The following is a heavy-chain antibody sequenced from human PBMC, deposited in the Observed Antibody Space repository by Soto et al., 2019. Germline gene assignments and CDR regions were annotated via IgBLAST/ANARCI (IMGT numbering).Heavy chain of an antibody. D-gene: IGHD6-19*01. CDR2: ISSNSNNI. V-gene: IGHV3-21*06. Sequence: WGSLRLSCVASEFIFISYRIHFCRQSPVKWLEWVSSISSNSNNINYLDSVKGRFTISRDNAKTSMYLQMNSLRAEDTGVYYCVRERKQWLTNRVYNYGLDVWGQGTTVTVSS. J-gene: IGHJ6*02. CDR1: EFIFISYR. CDR3: VRERKQWLTNRVYNYGLDV.